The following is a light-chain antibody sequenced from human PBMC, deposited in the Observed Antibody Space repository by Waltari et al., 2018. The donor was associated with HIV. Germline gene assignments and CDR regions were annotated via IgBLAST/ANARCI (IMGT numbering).Light chain of an antibody. CDR2: GTS. Sequence: DIQMTQSPSSLSASVGDRVTITCRPSQGLSQSFAWYQQKPGRAPKVLLHGTSSLGSGVPSRFSGSGSGTDYTLTISSLQPEDFATYYCQQYYSTPWTFGQGTKVEIK. V-gene: IGKV1-NL1*01. CDR1: QGLSQS. CDR3: QQYYSTPWT. J-gene: IGKJ1*01.